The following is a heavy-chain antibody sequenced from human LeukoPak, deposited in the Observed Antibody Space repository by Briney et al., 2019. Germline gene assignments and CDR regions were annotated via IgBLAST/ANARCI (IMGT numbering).Heavy chain of an antibody. D-gene: IGHD3-22*01. CDR3: AKDPYGYYYDSSGSAGSFGDY. CDR2: ISSSSSYI. J-gene: IGHJ4*02. V-gene: IGHV3-21*01. Sequence: GGSLRLSCAASGFTFSSYSMNWVRQAPGKGLEWVSSISSSSSYIYYADSVKGRFTISRDNAKNSLYLQMNSLRAEDTAVYYCAKDPYGYYYDSSGSAGSFGDYWGQGTLVTVSS. CDR1: GFTFSSYS.